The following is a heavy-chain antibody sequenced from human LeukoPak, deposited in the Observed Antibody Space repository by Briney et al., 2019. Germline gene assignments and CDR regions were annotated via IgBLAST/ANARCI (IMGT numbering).Heavy chain of an antibody. CDR2: INPSGGST. D-gene: IGHD4-17*01. V-gene: IGHV1-46*01. Sequence: ASVKVSCKASGYTFTSYYMHWVRQAPGQGLEWMGIINPSGGSTSYAQKFQGRVTMTRDMSTSTVYMELSSLRSEDTAVYYCAREPTVTTWLYYYYYYMDVWGKGTTVTVSS. CDR3: AREPTVTTWLYYYYYYMDV. J-gene: IGHJ6*03. CDR1: GYTFTSYY.